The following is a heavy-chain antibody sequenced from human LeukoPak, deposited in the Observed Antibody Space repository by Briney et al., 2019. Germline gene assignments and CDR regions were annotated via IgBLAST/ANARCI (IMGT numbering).Heavy chain of an antibody. CDR1: GFSFTDAW. J-gene: IGHJ4*02. V-gene: IGHV3-15*01. CDR2: IKSKADSGTR. CDR3: SAGTGRSDFDY. Sequence: PGGSLRLSCAASGFSFTDAWMNWVRQVPGKGLEWVGRIKSKADSGTRDFAAPVKGRFSISRDDSKKTFYLQMNGLKTEDTAVYYCSAGTGRSDFDYWGQGTLVTVSS. D-gene: IGHD1-1*01.